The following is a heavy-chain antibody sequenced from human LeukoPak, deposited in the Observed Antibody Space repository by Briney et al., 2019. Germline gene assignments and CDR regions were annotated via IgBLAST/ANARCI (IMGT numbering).Heavy chain of an antibody. J-gene: IGHJ4*02. CDR2: ISGSGGST. D-gene: IGHD3-10*01. Sequence: GGSLRLSCAASGFTFSSYGMSWVRQAPGKGLEWVSAISGSGGSTYYADSVKGRFTISRDNSKNTLYLQMNSLRAEDTAVYYCAKWDLGWFGELLGYWGQGTLVTVSS. V-gene: IGHV3-23*01. CDR3: AKWDLGWFGELLGY. CDR1: GFTFSSYG.